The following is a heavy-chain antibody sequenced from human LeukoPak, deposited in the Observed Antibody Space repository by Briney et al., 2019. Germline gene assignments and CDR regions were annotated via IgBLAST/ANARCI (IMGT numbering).Heavy chain of an antibody. V-gene: IGHV1-46*01. CDR1: GSTFTSYY. CDR3: ARGGQVLRYFDWLPRDY. CDR2: INPSGGST. Sequence: ASVKVSCKASGSTFTSYYMHWVRLAPGQGLEWMGIINPSGGSTSYAQKFQGRVTMTRDTSTSTVYMELSSLRSEDTAVYYCARGGQVLRYFDWLPRDYWGQGTLVTVSS. D-gene: IGHD3-9*01. J-gene: IGHJ4*02.